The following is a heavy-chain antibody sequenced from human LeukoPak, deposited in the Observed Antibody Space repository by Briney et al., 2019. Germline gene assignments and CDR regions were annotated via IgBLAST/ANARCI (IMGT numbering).Heavy chain of an antibody. CDR2: FDPEDGET. Sequence: ASVKVSCKVSGDTLTELSMHWVRQAPGKGLEWMGGFDPEDGETIYAQKFQGRVTMTGDTSTDTAYMELSSLRSEDTAVYYCATDSPAAFDIWGQGTMVTVSS. J-gene: IGHJ3*02. CDR1: GDTLTELS. V-gene: IGHV1-24*01. CDR3: ATDSPAAFDI.